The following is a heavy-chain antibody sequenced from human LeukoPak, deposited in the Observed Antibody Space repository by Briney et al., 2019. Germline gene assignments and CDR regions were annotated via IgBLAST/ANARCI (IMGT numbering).Heavy chain of an antibody. Sequence: SETLSLTCAVSGGPISSSNWWSWVRQPPGKGLEWIGEIYHSGSTNYNPSLKSRVTISVDKSKNQFSLKLSSVTAADTAVYYCARGIAAAGTWNYFDYWGQETLVTVSS. V-gene: IGHV4-4*02. CDR3: ARGIAAAGTWNYFDY. CDR2: IYHSGST. J-gene: IGHJ4*02. D-gene: IGHD6-13*01. CDR1: GGPISSSNW.